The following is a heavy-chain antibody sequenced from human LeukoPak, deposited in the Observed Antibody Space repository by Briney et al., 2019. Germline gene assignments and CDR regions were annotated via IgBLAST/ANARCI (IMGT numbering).Heavy chain of an antibody. J-gene: IGHJ4*02. Sequence: GASVKVSCKASGYTFTSYGISWVRQAPGQGLEWMGIINPSGGSTSYAQKFQGRVTMTRDTSTSTVYMELSSLRSEDTAVYYCMVATRSYYFDYWGQGTLVTVSS. CDR1: GYTFTSYG. CDR3: MVATRSYYFDY. CDR2: INPSGGST. V-gene: IGHV1-46*01. D-gene: IGHD5-24*01.